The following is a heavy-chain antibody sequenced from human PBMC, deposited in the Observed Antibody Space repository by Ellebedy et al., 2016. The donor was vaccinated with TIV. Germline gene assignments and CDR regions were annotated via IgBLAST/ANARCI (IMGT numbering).Heavy chain of an antibody. J-gene: IGHJ4*02. D-gene: IGHD3-3*01. CDR1: GFTFSNYA. Sequence: GESLKISCAASGFTFSNYAMTWVRQAPGKGLESVSTIRAGGGNTYYADSVKGRFTISRDNSKNTLYLQMNSLRAEDTAVYYCAKGAEDVKNTVFGEVIMHYFDSWGQGALVTVSS. CDR2: IRAGGGNT. V-gene: IGHV3-23*01. CDR3: AKGAEDVKNTVFGEVIMHYFDS.